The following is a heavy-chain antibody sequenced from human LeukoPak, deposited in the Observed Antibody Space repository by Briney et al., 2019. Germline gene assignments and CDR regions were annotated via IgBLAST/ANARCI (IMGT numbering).Heavy chain of an antibody. V-gene: IGHV1-18*01. Sequence: ASVKVSYKASGYTFTSYGISWVGQTAGQGVEWMGWISAFNGNTNYAQKLQGRVTMTTDTTTSTAYMELRSLRSDHTAVYYCAREWAYCGGDCYPPDVAFDYWGQGTLVTVSS. CDR3: AREWAYCGGDCYPPDVAFDY. CDR2: ISAFNGNT. D-gene: IGHD2-21*02. CDR1: GYTFTSYG. J-gene: IGHJ4*02.